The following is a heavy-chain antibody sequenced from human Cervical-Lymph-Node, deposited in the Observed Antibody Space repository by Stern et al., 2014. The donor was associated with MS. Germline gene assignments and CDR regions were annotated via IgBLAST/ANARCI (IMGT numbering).Heavy chain of an antibody. D-gene: IGHD1-26*01. CDR3: ARGGGLVGYFDY. J-gene: IGHJ4*02. Sequence: QVQLVQSGAEVKKPGSSVKVSCKASGDTFSSYAINWVRQVPGQGLEWIGGINPVFGTTNYAQKFQGRVTITADKSTNTAYMELMTLRSEDTAVYYCARGGGLVGYFDYWGQGTLVSVSS. V-gene: IGHV1-69*06. CDR2: INPVFGTT. CDR1: GDTFSSYA.